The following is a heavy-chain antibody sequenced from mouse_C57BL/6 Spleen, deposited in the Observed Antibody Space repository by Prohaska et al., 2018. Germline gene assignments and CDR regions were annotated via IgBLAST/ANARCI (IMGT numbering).Heavy chain of an antibody. CDR3: ARTGFYYGSSYGDWFAY. J-gene: IGHJ3*01. D-gene: IGHD1-1*01. V-gene: IGHV1-22*01. CDR2: INPNLGGT. Sequence: HGKSLELFGDINPNLGGTSYNQKFKGKATLTVNKSSSTAYMELRSLTSEDSAVYYCARTGFYYGSSYGDWFAYWGPGTLVTVSA.